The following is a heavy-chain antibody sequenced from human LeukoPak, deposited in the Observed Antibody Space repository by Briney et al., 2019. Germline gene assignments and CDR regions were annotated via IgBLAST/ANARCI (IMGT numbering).Heavy chain of an antibody. CDR1: GYTFTSYY. Sequence: GASVKVSCKASGYTFTSYYMHWVRQAPGQGLEWMGIINPSGGSTSYAQKFQGRVSISRDMSTSRVYMELSSLRSEDTAIYYCARAVYSFGSGSYSGYYGMDVWGQGTTVTVSS. J-gene: IGHJ6*02. D-gene: IGHD3-10*01. CDR2: INPSGGST. V-gene: IGHV1-46*01. CDR3: ARAVYSFGSGSYSGYYGMDV.